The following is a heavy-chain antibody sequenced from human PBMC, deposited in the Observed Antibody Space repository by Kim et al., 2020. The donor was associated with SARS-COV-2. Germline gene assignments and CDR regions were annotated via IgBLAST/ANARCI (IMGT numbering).Heavy chain of an antibody. Sequence: GGSLRLSCAASGFTFSSYGMHWVRQAPGKGLEWVAVISYDGSNKYYADSVKGRFTISRDNSKNTLYLQMNSLRAEDTAVYYCARCNPAGWLGGGFDYWGQGTLVTVSS. J-gene: IGHJ4*02. CDR2: ISYDGSNK. CDR1: GFTFSSYG. D-gene: IGHD6-19*01. CDR3: ARCNPAGWLGGGFDY. V-gene: IGHV3-33*05.